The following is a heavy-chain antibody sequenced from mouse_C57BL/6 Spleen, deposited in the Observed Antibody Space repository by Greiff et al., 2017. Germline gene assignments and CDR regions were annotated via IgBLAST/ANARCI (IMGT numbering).Heavy chain of an antibody. V-gene: IGHV1-52*01. CDR3: ARDEDSNYGYFDV. J-gene: IGHJ1*03. CDR2: IDPSDSET. CDR1: GYTFTSYW. D-gene: IGHD2-5*01. Sequence: VKLQQPGAELVRPGSSVKLSCKASGYTFTSYWMHWVKQRPIQGLEWIGNIDPSDSETHYNQKFKDKATLTVDKSSSTAYMQLSSLTSEDSAVYYCARDEDSNYGYFDVWGTGTTVTVSS.